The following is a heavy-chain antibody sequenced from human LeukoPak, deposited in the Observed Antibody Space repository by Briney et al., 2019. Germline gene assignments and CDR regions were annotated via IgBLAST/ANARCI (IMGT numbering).Heavy chain of an antibody. CDR2: ISGSGGTT. V-gene: IGHV3-23*01. Sequence: GGSLRLSCAASGVTFSSYAVNWVRHPPGKGLELVSAISGSGGTTYYADSVKGRYTNSRDKSKNTLYLQMNSLRAEDRAVYYCAKDSSGWQICDYWGEGTLVTVSS. CDR3: AKDSSGWQICDY. J-gene: IGHJ4*02. D-gene: IGHD6-19*01. CDR1: GVTFSSYA.